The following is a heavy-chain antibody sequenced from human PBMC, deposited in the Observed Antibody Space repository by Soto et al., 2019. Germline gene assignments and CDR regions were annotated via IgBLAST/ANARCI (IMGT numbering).Heavy chain of an antibody. Sequence: SETLSLTCAVSGDSISSTFWWTWVRQPPGKGLEWIGEVYHSGSTRYNPSLKSRVTISVDRSKNQFSLKLSSVTAADTAVYYCARAGVVGATALDYWGQGTPVTVSS. J-gene: IGHJ4*02. D-gene: IGHD1-26*01. CDR2: VYHSGST. CDR3: ARAGVVGATALDY. CDR1: GDSISSTFW. V-gene: IGHV4-4*02.